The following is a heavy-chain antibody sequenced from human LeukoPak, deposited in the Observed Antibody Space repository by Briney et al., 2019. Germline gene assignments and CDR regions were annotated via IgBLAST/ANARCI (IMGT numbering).Heavy chain of an antibody. D-gene: IGHD6-19*01. CDR3: ASPIAVAGPYYFDY. J-gene: IGHJ4*02. V-gene: IGHV3-74*01. CDR1: GFTFSNYW. Sequence: PGGSLRLSCAASGFTFSNYWMHWVRQAPGKGLGWVSRINSHGSSTNYAVSVKGRFTISQDNAKNTLYLQINSLRAEDTAVCYCASPIAVAGPYYFDYWGQGTLVTVSS. CDR2: INSHGSST.